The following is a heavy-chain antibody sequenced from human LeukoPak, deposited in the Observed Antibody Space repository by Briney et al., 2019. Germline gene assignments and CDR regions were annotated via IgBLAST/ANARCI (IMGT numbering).Heavy chain of an antibody. D-gene: IGHD3-10*01. CDR2: MNANSGDT. V-gene: IGHV1-8*01. CDR3: ARGGTYLPFGY. J-gene: IGHJ4*02. Sequence: ASVTVSCKASGYIFTSYDINWVRQATGQGLEWMGWMNANSGDTGYAQKFQGRVTMTRNTSISTAYMELSSLRSEDTAIYYCARGGTYLPFGYWGQGTLVIVSS. CDR1: GYIFTSYD.